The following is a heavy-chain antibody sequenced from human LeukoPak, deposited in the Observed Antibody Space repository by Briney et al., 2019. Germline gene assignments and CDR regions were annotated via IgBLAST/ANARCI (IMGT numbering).Heavy chain of an antibody. D-gene: IGHD6-19*01. V-gene: IGHV1-2*02. J-gene: IGHJ4*02. CDR2: INPNSGGT. CDR3: ARGQYSSGLGLLDY. Sequence: ASVKVSCKASVYTFTGYYIHCVRQAPGQGREWMGWINPNSGGTNYAQKFQGRVTMTRDTSISTAYMELSRLRSDDTAFYYCARGQYSSGLGLLDYWGQGTLVTVSS. CDR1: VYTFTGYY.